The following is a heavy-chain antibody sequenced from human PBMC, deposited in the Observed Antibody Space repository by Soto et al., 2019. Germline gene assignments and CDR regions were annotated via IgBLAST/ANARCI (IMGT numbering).Heavy chain of an antibody. V-gene: IGHV1-46*01. J-gene: IGHJ4*02. CDR3: ARVSYYYDSSGYYFDY. CDR2: INPSGGST. Sequence: ASLKVSSKASRCTFPSYYMHSVRHARRPGLEWMGMINPSGGSTSYAQKIQGRVTMTRGTSTSTVYMELSSLGAEDTAVYYCARVSYYYDSSGYYFDYWGQGALVTVSS. D-gene: IGHD3-22*01. CDR1: RCTFPSYY.